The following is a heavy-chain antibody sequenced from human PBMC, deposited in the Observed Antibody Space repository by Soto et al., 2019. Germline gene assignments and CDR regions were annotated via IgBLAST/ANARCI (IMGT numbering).Heavy chain of an antibody. CDR1: GFMFSSYA. CDR3: AKLTYPADSTGYYYESVSRWIDS. CDR2: ISASGGTA. Sequence: EVQLLESGGGLIQQGGSLRLSCAASGFMFSSYAMSWVRQAPGKGLEWVSSISASGGTANLADSVEGRCAISRDNSKSTLYLQMNSLRAEDTAVYYCAKLTYPADSTGYYYESVSRWIDSWVQGALVTVSA. J-gene: IGHJ5*01. D-gene: IGHD3-22*01. V-gene: IGHV3-23*01.